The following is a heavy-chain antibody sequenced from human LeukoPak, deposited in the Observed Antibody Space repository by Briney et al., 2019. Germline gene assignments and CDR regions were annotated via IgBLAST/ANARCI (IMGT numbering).Heavy chain of an antibody. D-gene: IGHD4-17*01. CDR2: INHSGST. CDR1: GGSISSSDYY. V-gene: IGHV4-39*07. CDR3: ARGEDYGDYSNALFDY. Sequence: SETLSLTCTVSGGSISSSDYYWSWIRQPPGKGLEWIGEINHSGSTNYNPSLKSRVTISVDTSKNQFSLKLSSVTAADTAVYYCARGEDYGDYSNALFDYWGQGTLVTVSS. J-gene: IGHJ4*02.